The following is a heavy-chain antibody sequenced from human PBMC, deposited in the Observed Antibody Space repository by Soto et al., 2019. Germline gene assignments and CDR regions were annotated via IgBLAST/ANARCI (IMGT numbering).Heavy chain of an antibody. V-gene: IGHV3-30*04. CDR3: ARGVWVSSGYGYLDH. CDR1: GFIFSDYP. J-gene: IGHJ4*02. CDR2: VSNDGKYE. Sequence: PGGSLRLSCGASGFIFSDYPMHWVRQAPGKGLEWVAVVSNDGKYEYYADSVKGRLTISRDNSKKTVFLHVNSLRPDDTAVYYCARGVWVSSGYGYLDHWGQGSLVTVSS. D-gene: IGHD3-22*01.